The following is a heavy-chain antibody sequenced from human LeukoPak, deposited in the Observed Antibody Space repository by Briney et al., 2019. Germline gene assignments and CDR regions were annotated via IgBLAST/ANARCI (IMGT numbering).Heavy chain of an antibody. J-gene: IGHJ4*02. CDR3: ARGGDSSGFYYYFDY. D-gene: IGHD3-22*01. CDR1: GGSFSGYY. Sequence: PSETLSLTCAVYGGSFSGYYWSWIRQPPGKGLEWIGEINHSGSTYYNPSLKSRVTISVDRSKNQFSLKLTSVTAADTAVYYCARGGDSSGFYYYFDYWGQGTLVTVSS. CDR2: INHSGST. V-gene: IGHV4-34*01.